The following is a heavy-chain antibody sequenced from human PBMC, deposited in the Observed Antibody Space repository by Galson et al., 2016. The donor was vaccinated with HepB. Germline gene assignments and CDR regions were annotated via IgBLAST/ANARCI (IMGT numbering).Heavy chain of an antibody. CDR2: IWFDGSNK. CDR1: GFTFINYA. Sequence: SLRLSCAASGFTFINYAMHWVRQAPGKGLEWVAVIWFDGSNKYYADSVKGRFTISRDNSKNTLYLQMNSLRAEDTAVYYCAREEAVAGYIDYWGQGTLVTVSS. D-gene: IGHD5-12*01. V-gene: IGHV3-33*01. J-gene: IGHJ4*02. CDR3: AREEAVAGYIDY.